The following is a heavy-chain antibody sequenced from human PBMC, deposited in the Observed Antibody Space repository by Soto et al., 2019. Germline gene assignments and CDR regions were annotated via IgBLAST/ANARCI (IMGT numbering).Heavy chain of an antibody. CDR1: GGSISSYY. CDR3: ARDSAYCSGGSCYLLDY. Sequence: SETLSLTCTVSGGSISSYYWSWIRQPPGKGLEWIGYIYYSGTTNYNPSLKSRVTISKDTSKNQFSLKLSSVTAADTAVYYCARDSAYCSGGSCYLLDYWGQGTLVTVSS. J-gene: IGHJ4*02. V-gene: IGHV4-59*01. D-gene: IGHD2-15*01. CDR2: IYYSGTT.